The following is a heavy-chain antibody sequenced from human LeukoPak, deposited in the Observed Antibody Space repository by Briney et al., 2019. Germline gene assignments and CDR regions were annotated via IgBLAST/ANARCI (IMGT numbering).Heavy chain of an antibody. CDR2: IYTSGST. Sequence: PSETLSLTCTVSGGSISSYYWSWIRQPAGKGLEWIGRIYTSGSTNYNPSLKSRVTMSVDTSKNQFSLKLSSVTAADTAVYYCARGLGYCSGGSCSPYNWFDPWGQGTLVTVPS. CDR1: GGSISSYY. J-gene: IGHJ5*02. V-gene: IGHV4-4*07. CDR3: ARGLGYCSGGSCSPYNWFDP. D-gene: IGHD2-15*01.